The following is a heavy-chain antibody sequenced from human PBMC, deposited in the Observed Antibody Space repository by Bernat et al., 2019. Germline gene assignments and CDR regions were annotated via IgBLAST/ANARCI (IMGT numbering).Heavy chain of an antibody. V-gene: IGHV3-30*03. D-gene: IGHD1-26*01. CDR1: GFTFSSYG. J-gene: IGHJ4*02. Sequence: QVQLVESGGGVVQPGRSLRLSCAASGFTFSSYGMHWVRQAPGKGLEWVAVISYDGSNKYYADSVKGRFTISRDNSKNTLYLQMNSLRAEDTAVYYCARGWVGATSLDYWGQGTLVTVSS. CDR2: ISYDGSNK. CDR3: ARGWVGATSLDY.